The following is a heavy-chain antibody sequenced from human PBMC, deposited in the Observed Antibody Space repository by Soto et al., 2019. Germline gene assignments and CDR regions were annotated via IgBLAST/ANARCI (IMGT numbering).Heavy chain of an antibody. CDR2: MNPNSGNT. CDR1: GYTFTSYD. Sequence: GASVKFSCKASGYTFTSYDINWVRQATGQGLERMGWMNPNSGNTGYAQKFQGRVTMTRNTSISTAYMELSSLRSEDTAVYYCARAYDFWSGYKDTWFDPWGDAFDIWGRGTMFTVAS. J-gene: IGHJ3*02. CDR3: ARAYDFWSGYKDTWFDPWGDAFDI. V-gene: IGHV1-8*01. D-gene: IGHD3-3*01.